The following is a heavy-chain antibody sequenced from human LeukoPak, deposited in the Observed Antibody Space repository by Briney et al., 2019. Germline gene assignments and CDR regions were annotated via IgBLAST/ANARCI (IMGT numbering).Heavy chain of an antibody. Sequence: GASVKVSCKASGGTFSSYAISWVRQAPGQGLEWMGGIIPIFGTANYAQEFQGRVTITADKSTSTAYMELSSLRSEDTAVYYCASVRGSAYYYYMDVWGKGTTVTVSS. CDR1: GGTFSSYA. V-gene: IGHV1-69*06. CDR3: ASVRGSAYYYYMDV. D-gene: IGHD3-10*02. J-gene: IGHJ6*03. CDR2: IIPIFGTA.